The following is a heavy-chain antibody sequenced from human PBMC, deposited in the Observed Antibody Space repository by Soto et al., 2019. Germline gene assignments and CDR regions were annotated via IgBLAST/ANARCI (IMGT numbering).Heavy chain of an antibody. V-gene: IGHV3-21*01. CDR1: GFTFSNAW. CDR2: ISSSSSYI. Sequence: PGGSLRLSCAASGFTFSNAWMNWVRQAPGKGLEWVSSISSSSSYIYYADSVKGRFTISRDNAKNSLYLQMNSLRAEDTAVYYSARRPRPGDVVVPAADSYNWFDPWGQGTLVTVSS. CDR3: ARRPRPGDVVVPAADSYNWFDP. D-gene: IGHD2-2*01. J-gene: IGHJ5*02.